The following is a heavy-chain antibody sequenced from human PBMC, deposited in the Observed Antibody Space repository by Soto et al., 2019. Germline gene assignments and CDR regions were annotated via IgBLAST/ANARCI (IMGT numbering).Heavy chain of an antibody. D-gene: IGHD3-16*01. CDR3: ARDPLGTPFGDFKS. CDR2: SYYSGST. Sequence: QGQLHESGPGLVKPSQTLSLTCTVSAGSITSGGYYWSWIRQPPGKGLEWIGNSYYSGSTYYNPSVKRRVTISVDTSKSQFSLKLSSVTAADTAGYYLARDPLGTPFGDFKSWGQGTLVNISS. V-gene: IGHV4-31*03. CDR1: AGSITSGGYY. J-gene: IGHJ4*02.